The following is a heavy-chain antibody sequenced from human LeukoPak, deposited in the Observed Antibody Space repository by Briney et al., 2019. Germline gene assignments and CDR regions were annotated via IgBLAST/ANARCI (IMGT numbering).Heavy chain of an antibody. D-gene: IGHD6-13*01. Sequence: SETLSLTCTVSGGSISSYYWNWIRQPPGKGLEWIGYIYYSGSTNYNPSLKSRDTISIDTSENQFSLKLNSVTAADTAVYYCASYETAAGPYGMDVWGQGTTVTVSS. CDR2: IYYSGST. CDR1: GGSISSYY. J-gene: IGHJ6*02. V-gene: IGHV4-59*03. CDR3: ASYETAAGPYGMDV.